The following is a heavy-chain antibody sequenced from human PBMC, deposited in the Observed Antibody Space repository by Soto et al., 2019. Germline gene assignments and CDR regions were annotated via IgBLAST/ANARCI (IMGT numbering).Heavy chain of an antibody. CDR1: GFTFSGSA. CDR2: IRSKANSYAT. CDR3: TRPLGGYYFDY. V-gene: IGHV3-73*01. D-gene: IGHD3-16*01. J-gene: IGHJ4*02. Sequence: EVQLVESGGGLVQPGGSLKLSCAASGFTFSGSAMHWVRQASGKGLEWVGRIRSKANSYATAYAASVKGRFTISGDDSKNTAYLQMNSLKTEDTAVYYCTRPLGGYYFDYWGQGTLVTVSS.